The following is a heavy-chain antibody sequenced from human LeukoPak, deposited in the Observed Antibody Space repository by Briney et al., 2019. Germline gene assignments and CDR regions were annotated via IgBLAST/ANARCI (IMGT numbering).Heavy chain of an antibody. V-gene: IGHV3-21*01. Sequence: VGSLRLSFAASGFTFSSYSKNWVRKAPGKGLEWVSSIRSSSSYIYCADSVKGRFIISRDNAKNSLYLQMNSLRAEDTAVWFFFKQKTAYEILTGYPSDAFDIWGQGTMVTVSS. D-gene: IGHD3-9*01. CDR2: IRSSSSYI. CDR1: GFTFSSYS. J-gene: IGHJ3*02. CDR3: FKQKTAYEILTGYPSDAFDI.